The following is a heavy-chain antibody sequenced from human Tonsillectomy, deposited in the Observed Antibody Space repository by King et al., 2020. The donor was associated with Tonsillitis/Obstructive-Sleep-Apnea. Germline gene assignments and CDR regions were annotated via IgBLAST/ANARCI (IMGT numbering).Heavy chain of an antibody. CDR2: ISYDGSNK. D-gene: IGHD3-3*01. CDR3: ARXLYDXXSGXXXGYXXYYMDX. Sequence: VQLVESGGGVVQPGRSLRLSCAASGFTFSSXAMHWVRQAPGKGLEWVAVISYDGSNKYYADSVKGRFTISRDNSKNTLYLQMNSLRAEDTAVYYCARXLYDXXSGXXXGYXXYYMDXWGXGXTVTVS. CDR1: GFTFSSXA. V-gene: IGHV3-30*04. J-gene: IGHJ6*03.